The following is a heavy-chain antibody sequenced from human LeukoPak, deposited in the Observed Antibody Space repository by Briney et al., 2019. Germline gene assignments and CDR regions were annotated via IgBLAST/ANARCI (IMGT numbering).Heavy chain of an antibody. J-gene: IGHJ4*02. Sequence: SETLSLTCTVSGGSISSYYWSWIRQPPGKGLEWIGYIYTSGSTNYNPSLKSRVTISVDTSKNQFSLKLSSVTAADTAVSYCARHSHTVISPFDYWGQGTLVTVSS. CDR3: ARHSHTVISPFDY. D-gene: IGHD4-11*01. CDR1: GGSISSYY. V-gene: IGHV4-4*09. CDR2: IYTSGST.